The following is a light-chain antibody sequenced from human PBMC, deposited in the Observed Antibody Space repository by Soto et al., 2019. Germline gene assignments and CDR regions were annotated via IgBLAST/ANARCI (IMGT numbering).Light chain of an antibody. CDR1: SSNIGAGYD. CDR3: QSYDSSLSGVV. J-gene: IGLJ2*01. V-gene: IGLV1-40*01. CDR2: GNN. Sequence: QSVLTQPPSVSGAPGQRVTISCTGSSSNIGAGYDVHWYHQLPGTAPKLLIYGNNNRPSGVPDRFSGSKSGTSGSLAITGLQAEDEADYYCQSYDSSLSGVVFGGGTKVTVL.